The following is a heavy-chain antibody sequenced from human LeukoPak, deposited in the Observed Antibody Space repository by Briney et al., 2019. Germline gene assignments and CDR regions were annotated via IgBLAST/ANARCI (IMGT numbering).Heavy chain of an antibody. J-gene: IGHJ6*03. CDR3: ARGGAEYDFWSGHYYYYYYMDV. D-gene: IGHD3-3*01. V-gene: IGHV3-48*03. Sequence: GSLRLSCAASGFTFSSYEMNWVRQAPGKGLEWVSYISSSGSTTYYADSVKGRFTISRDNAKNSLYLQMNSLRAEDTAVYYCARGGAEYDFWSGHYYYYYYMDVWGKGTTVTVSS. CDR2: ISSSGSTT. CDR1: GFTFSSYE.